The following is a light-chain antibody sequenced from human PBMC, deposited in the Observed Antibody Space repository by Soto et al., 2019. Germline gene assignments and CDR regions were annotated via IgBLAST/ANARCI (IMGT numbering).Light chain of an antibody. CDR3: SSYTNINTRACV. J-gene: IGLJ1*01. CDR2: EVT. V-gene: IGLV2-14*01. Sequence: QSALTQPASVSGSPGQSITISCSGASTDVGAYNLVSWYQQFLGKAPQLIIYEVTDRPSGVSNRFSGSKSGNTASLTISGLQAEDEAEYYCSSYTNINTRACVFGTGTKVTVL. CDR1: STDVGAYNL.